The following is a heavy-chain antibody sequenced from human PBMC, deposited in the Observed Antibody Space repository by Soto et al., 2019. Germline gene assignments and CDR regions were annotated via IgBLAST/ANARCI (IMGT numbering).Heavy chain of an antibody. V-gene: IGHV4-61*01. Sequence: SATLSPTCTHSGGSVSRGSYYWSWIRQPPGTRLEWGGYIYSSGSTNYNPSLQSRVTISVDTSKNPFSLKLSSVTAADTAVYYCARAGQAARPDYYYYRMDVWGQATTVTAS. CDR1: GGSVSRGSYY. CDR2: IYSSGST. CDR3: ARAGQAARPDYYYYRMDV. D-gene: IGHD6-25*01. J-gene: IGHJ6*02.